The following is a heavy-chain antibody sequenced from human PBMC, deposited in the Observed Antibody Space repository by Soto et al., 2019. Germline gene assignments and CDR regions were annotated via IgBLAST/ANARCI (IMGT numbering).Heavy chain of an antibody. J-gene: IGHJ4*02. D-gene: IGHD3-10*01. V-gene: IGHV1-69*01. Sequence: QVQLVQSGAAVKKPGSSVKVSCTASGGTFSRYGFTWVRQAPGQAFQWMGGIIPIFGPTHYEQNFQRRLSITAVESTRTVYMELRSLRSDDTAMYFLGRTYYPWDVLQSFDVWGQGTLVSGSS. CDR1: GGTFSRYG. CDR2: IIPIFGPT. CDR3: GRTYYPWDVLQSFDV.